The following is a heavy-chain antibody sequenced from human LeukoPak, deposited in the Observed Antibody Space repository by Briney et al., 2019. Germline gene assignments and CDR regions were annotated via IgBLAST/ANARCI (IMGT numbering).Heavy chain of an antibody. J-gene: IGHJ4*02. CDR2: ITTDTGNP. D-gene: IGHD6-19*01. Sequence: ASVKVSCKASGYTFTNYAINWVRQAPGQGLEWMGWITTDTGNPTYAQGFTGRFVFSLDTSVTTAYLQITSLKAEDTAVYYCAFASVIAVAGLFDYWGQGTLVTVSS. CDR3: AFASVIAVAGLFDY. CDR1: GYTFTNYA. V-gene: IGHV7-4-1*02.